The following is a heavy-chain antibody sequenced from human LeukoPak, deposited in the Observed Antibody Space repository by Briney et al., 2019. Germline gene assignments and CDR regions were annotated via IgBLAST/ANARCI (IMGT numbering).Heavy chain of an antibody. J-gene: IGHJ4*02. D-gene: IGHD2-15*01. CDR2: IYDSGST. CDR3: ARHEVGYCSGGSCPYYFDY. Sequence: SQTLSLTCSVSGGSISSGGYYWNWIRQPPGKGLEWIGYIYDSGSTYYNPSLKSRVIISVDTSKNQFSLKLSSVTAADTAVYYCARHEVGYCSGGSCPYYFDYWGQGTLVTVSS. CDR1: GGSISSGGYY. V-gene: IGHV4-31*03.